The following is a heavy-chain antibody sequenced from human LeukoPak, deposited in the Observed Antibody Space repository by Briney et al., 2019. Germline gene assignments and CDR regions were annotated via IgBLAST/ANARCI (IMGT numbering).Heavy chain of an antibody. CDR3: ARAYKDRSLAGKKEFFQH. D-gene: IGHD6-19*01. V-gene: IGHV3-9*01. CDR2: ISWNSGTI. J-gene: IGHJ1*01. Sequence: GGSLRLSCAASGFTFDNYAMNWARQVPGKGLEWLSLISWNSGTIGYADSVKGRFTISRDNANNFLYLQMNSLRAEDTALYYCARAYKDRSLAGKKEFFQHWGQGTLVTVSS. CDR1: GFTFDNYA.